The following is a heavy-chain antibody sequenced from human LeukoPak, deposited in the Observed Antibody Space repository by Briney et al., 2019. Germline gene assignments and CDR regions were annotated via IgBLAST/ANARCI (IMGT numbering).Heavy chain of an antibody. CDR2: ISYDGSNK. Sequence: GGSLRLSCAASGFTFSSYGMHWVRQAPGKGLEWVAVISYDGSNKYYADSVKGRFTISRDNSKNTLYLQMNSLRAEDTAVYYCAKGDSGSWGQGTMVTVSS. CDR1: GFTFSSYG. V-gene: IGHV3-30*18. D-gene: IGHD1-26*01. J-gene: IGHJ3*01. CDR3: AKGDSGS.